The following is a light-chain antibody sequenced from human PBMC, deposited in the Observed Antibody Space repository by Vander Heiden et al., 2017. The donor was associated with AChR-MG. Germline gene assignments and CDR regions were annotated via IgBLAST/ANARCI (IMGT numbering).Light chain of an antibody. CDR2: DVS. CDR1: SSNVGGYND. CDR3: SSYTSSSTLV. Sequence: QSALPPPASVSGPPGQAITIACTGTSSNVGGYNDDSWYQQHPGKAPKLMIYDVSNRPSGVSNRFAGSKSDNTASLTSSGLQAEDEADYCCSSYTSSSTLVFGGGTKLTVL. J-gene: IGLJ2*01. V-gene: IGLV2-14*03.